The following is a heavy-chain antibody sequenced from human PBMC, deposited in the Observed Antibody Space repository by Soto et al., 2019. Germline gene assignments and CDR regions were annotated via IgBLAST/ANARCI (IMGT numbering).Heavy chain of an antibody. D-gene: IGHD3-10*01. CDR3: ARDRPYYYGSGSYYYYYYGMDV. Sequence: GGSLRLSCAASGFTFSGFSMNWVRQAPGKGLEWISYISTRSLTIDYADSVRGRFTISRDNAKDSLYLQMRSLRAEDTAVYYCARDRPYYYGSGSYYYYYYGMDVWGQGTTVTVSS. J-gene: IGHJ6*02. CDR2: ISTRSLTI. CDR1: GFTFSGFS. V-gene: IGHV3-48*01.